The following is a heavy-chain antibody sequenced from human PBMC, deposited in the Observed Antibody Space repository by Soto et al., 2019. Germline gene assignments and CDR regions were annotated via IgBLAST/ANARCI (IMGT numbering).Heavy chain of an antibody. Sequence: GASVKVSCKASGYTFTSYDINWVRQATGQGLEWMGWMNPNSGNTGYAQKFQGRVTMTRNTSISTAYMELSSLRSGDTAVYYGARWRRVLWFGELNSRGGYCYYMDVWGKGTTVTVSS. J-gene: IGHJ6*03. CDR3: ARWRRVLWFGELNSRGGYCYYMDV. D-gene: IGHD3-10*01. CDR2: MNPNSGNT. V-gene: IGHV1-8*01. CDR1: GYTFTSYD.